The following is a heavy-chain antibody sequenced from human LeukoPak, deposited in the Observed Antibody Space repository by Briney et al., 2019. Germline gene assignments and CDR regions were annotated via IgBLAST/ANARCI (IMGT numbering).Heavy chain of an antibody. Sequence: ASVKVSCKASGYTFTNYAMNWVRQAPGRGLEWMGWINTNTGNPTYAQGFTGRFVFSLDTSVSTTYLQISSLKAEDTAVYYCARVISREYNWSDVFDAFDIWGQGTMVTVSS. J-gene: IGHJ3*02. CDR3: ARVISREYNWSDVFDAFDI. CDR1: GYTFTNYA. CDR2: INTNTGNP. V-gene: IGHV7-4-1*02. D-gene: IGHD1-1*01.